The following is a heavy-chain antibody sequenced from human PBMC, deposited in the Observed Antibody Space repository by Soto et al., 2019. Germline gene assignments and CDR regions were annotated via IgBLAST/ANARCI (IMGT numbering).Heavy chain of an antibody. CDR1: GGSFSGSY. J-gene: IGHJ6*02. CDR3: ATGYCTNGVCYTRTLSGMDV. D-gene: IGHD2-8*01. Sequence: SETLSLTCAVYGGSFSGSYWSWIRQPQGKGLEWIGEINHSGSTNHNPSLKSRVTILVDTSKNQFSLKLSSVTAADTAVYYCATGYCTNGVCYTRTLSGMDVWGQGTTVTVSS. V-gene: IGHV4-34*01. CDR2: INHSGST.